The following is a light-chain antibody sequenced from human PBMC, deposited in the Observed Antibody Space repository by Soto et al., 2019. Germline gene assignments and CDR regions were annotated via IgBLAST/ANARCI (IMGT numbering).Light chain of an antibody. J-gene: IGLJ3*02. CDR3: SSYAGSKTL. CDR1: SGNVGNYNY. Sequence: QYALTQPPSASGSPGQSVTISCTGTSGNVGNYNYVSWYQQHPGKAPKLMIYEVTKRPSGVPDRFSGSKSGNTASLTVSGLQAEDEADYYCSSYAGSKTLFGGGTKLTDL. CDR2: EVT. V-gene: IGLV2-8*01.